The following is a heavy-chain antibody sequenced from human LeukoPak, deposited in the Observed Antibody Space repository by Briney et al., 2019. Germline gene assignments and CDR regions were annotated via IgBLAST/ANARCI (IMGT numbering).Heavy chain of an antibody. CDR2: ISGSGSTM. J-gene: IGHJ6*02. D-gene: IGHD2-21*01. V-gene: IGHV3-48*03. CDR1: GFDFNKYE. Sequence: EGSLRLSCSAFGFDFNKYEMTWVRQAPGKGLDWVSYISGSGSTMYYADSVKGRFIISRDNAKNSLSLQMNSLRAEDTGTYYCARDLPRVQIAPSGWIHYNAMDVWGQGTTVVVS. CDR3: ARDLPRVQIAPSGWIHYNAMDV.